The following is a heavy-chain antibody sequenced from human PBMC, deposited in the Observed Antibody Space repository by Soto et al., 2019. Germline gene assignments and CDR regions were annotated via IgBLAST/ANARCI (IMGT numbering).Heavy chain of an antibody. Sequence: SETLSLTCAVYGGSFSGYYWSWIRQPPGKGLEWIGEINHSGSTNYNPSLKSRVTISVDTSKNQFSLKLSSVTAADTAVYYCAALSKLDTTTVTTPNAFDIWGQGTMVTVSS. D-gene: IGHD4-17*01. V-gene: IGHV4-34*01. CDR1: GGSFSGYY. CDR3: AALSKLDTTTVTTPNAFDI. CDR2: INHSGST. J-gene: IGHJ3*02.